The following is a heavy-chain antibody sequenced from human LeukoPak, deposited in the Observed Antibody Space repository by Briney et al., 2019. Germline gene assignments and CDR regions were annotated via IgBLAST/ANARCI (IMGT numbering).Heavy chain of an antibody. CDR2: LHYSGSS. D-gene: IGHD3-9*01. CDR3: ARGRARYCEGRSCYPFDF. Sequence: SETLSLTCTVSGGSISRFSWSWVRQFPRKGREWIGYLHYSGSSDYSPSLKGRATISGDTSKNQFFLNLNSVTTADTAVYYCARGRARYCEGRSCYPFDFWGQGTLVTVAS. J-gene: IGHJ4*02. CDR1: GGSISRFS. V-gene: IGHV4-59*01.